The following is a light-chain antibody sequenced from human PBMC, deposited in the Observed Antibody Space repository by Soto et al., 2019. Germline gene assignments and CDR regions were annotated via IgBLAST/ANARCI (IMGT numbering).Light chain of an antibody. CDR2: AAS. Sequence: EIVLTQSPGTLSLSPGERATLSCRASQSVSSSYLVWHQQKPGQAPRLLIYAASRRATGIPDRFSGSGSGTDFTLTISRLESEGFAVYYCQQYGSSPWTFGHGTKVDIK. CDR1: QSVSSSY. CDR3: QQYGSSPWT. V-gene: IGKV3-20*01. J-gene: IGKJ1*01.